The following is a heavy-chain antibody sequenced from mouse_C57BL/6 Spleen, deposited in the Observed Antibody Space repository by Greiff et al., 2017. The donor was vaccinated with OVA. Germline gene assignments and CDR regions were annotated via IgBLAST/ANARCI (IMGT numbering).Heavy chain of an antibody. J-gene: IGHJ1*03. CDR3: AREDYYGLDWYFDV. D-gene: IGHD1-1*01. V-gene: IGHV1-64*01. Sequence: QVHVKQPGAELVKPGASVKLSCKASGYTFTSYWMHWVKQRPGQGLEWIGMIHPNSGSTNYNEKFKSKATLTVDKSSSTAYMQLSSLTSEDSAVYYCAREDYYGLDWYFDVWGTGTTVTVSS. CDR2: IHPNSGST. CDR1: GYTFTSYW.